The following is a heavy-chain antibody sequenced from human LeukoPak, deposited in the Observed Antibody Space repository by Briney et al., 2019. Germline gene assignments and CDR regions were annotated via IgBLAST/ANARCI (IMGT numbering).Heavy chain of an antibody. V-gene: IGHV1-2*02. Sequence: ASVKVSCKASGYTFTGYYMHWLRQAPGQGLEWMGWINPDSGGTNYAQRFQGRVTMTRDTSISTAYMELSRLRSDDTAVYYCAREEPVAATGPDYWGQGTLVTVSS. CDR3: AREEPVAATGPDY. D-gene: IGHD6-19*01. CDR1: GYTFTGYY. J-gene: IGHJ4*02. CDR2: INPDSGGT.